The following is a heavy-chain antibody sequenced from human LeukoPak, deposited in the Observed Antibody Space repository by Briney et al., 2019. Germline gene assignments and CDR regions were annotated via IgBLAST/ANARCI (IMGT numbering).Heavy chain of an antibody. CDR2: ISGSGGDT. V-gene: IGHV3-23*01. CDR1: GFTFSSYA. Sequence: PGGSLRLSCAASGFTFSSYAMSWVRQAPGKGLEWVSAISGSGGDTEYADSVKGRFTISRDNSKNTLYLQMNSLRVEATAVYYRAKCTTTCYANAFHIWGQGTMVTVSS. D-gene: IGHD2-2*01. CDR3: AKCTTTCYANAFHI. J-gene: IGHJ3*02.